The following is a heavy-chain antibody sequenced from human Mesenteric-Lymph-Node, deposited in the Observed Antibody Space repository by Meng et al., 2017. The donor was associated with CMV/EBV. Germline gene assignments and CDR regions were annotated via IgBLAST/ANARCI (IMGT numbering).Heavy chain of an antibody. D-gene: IGHD1-26*01. CDR2: IQSSGSI. Sequence: LSLTCAASGFTFSSFSMNWVRQAPGKGLEWVSSIQSSGSIYQPDSVKGRFTISRDNTKNSLYLQMNSLRVEDTAIYYCARDRLEGSYSGPGYWGQGTLVTVSS. CDR1: GFTFSSFS. CDR3: ARDRLEGSYSGPGY. J-gene: IGHJ4*02. V-gene: IGHV3-21*01.